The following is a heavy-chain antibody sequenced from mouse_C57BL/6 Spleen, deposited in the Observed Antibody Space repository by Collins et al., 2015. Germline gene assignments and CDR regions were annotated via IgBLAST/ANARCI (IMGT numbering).Heavy chain of an antibody. CDR1: GYTFTNYG. Sequence: QIQLVQSGPELKKPGETVKISCKASGYTFTNYGMNWVKQAPGKGLKWMGWINTYTGEPTYADDFKGRFAFSLETSASTAYLQINNLKNGDTATYFCARGSSGYDYWGQGTTLTVSS. CDR2: INTYTGEP. CDR3: ARGSSGYDY. J-gene: IGHJ2*01. V-gene: IGHV9-3-1*01. D-gene: IGHD3-1*01.